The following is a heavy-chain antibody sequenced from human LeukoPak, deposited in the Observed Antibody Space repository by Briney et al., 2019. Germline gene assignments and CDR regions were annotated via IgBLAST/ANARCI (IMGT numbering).Heavy chain of an antibody. CDR2: IYSGGST. V-gene: IGHV3-66*01. D-gene: IGHD6-13*01. Sequence: PGGSLRLSCAASGFTVSSNYMSWVRQAPGKGLEWVSVIYSGGSTYYADSVKGRFTISRDNSKNTLYLQMNSLRAEDTAVYYCARSSRWDHFQYFDYWGQGTLDTVSS. J-gene: IGHJ4*02. CDR1: GFTVSSNY. CDR3: ARSSRWDHFQYFDY.